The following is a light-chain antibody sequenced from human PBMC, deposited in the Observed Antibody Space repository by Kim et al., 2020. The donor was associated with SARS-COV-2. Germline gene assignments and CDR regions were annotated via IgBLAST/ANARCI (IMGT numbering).Light chain of an antibody. V-gene: IGKV3-15*01. J-gene: IGKJ1*01. CDR3: QQYHNWPGT. CDR2: GAS. CDR1: QSINSN. Sequence: EIVMTQSPATLSVSPGERATLSCRASQSINSNLAWYQQKPGQAPSLLIYGASTRATGIPARFSGSRSGTEFTLTISSLQSEDFALYYCQQYHNWPGTFGQGTKVDIK.